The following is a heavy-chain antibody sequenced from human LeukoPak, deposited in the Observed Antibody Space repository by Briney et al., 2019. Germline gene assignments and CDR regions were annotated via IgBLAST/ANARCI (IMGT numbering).Heavy chain of an antibody. J-gene: IGHJ6*03. Sequence: ASVKVSCKASGYTFTSYGISWVRQAPGQGLEWMGWISAYNGNTNYAQKLQGRVTMTTDTSTSTAYMELRSLRSDDTAVYYCARVVYSSSWPYYMDVWGKGTTVTVSS. CDR1: GYTFTSYG. V-gene: IGHV1-18*01. D-gene: IGHD6-13*01. CDR2: ISAYNGNT. CDR3: ARVVYSSSWPYYMDV.